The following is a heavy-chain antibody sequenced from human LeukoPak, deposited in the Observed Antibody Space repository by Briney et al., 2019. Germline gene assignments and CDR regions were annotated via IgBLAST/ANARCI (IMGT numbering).Heavy chain of an antibody. V-gene: IGHV3-48*03. Sequence: PGGSLRLSCAASGFTFRSYEMNWVRQAPGKGLEWVSYISSGGSTIYYADSVKGRFTISRDNAKNSLYLQMNSLRAEDTAVYYCARDSHYAFDIWGQGTMVTVSS. J-gene: IGHJ3*02. CDR3: ARDSHYAFDI. CDR2: ISSGGSTI. CDR1: GFTFRSYE.